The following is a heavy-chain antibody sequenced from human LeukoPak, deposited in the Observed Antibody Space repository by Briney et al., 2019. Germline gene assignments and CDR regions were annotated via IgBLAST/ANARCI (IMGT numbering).Heavy chain of an antibody. J-gene: IGHJ2*01. CDR3: YSGSLPRGYSGCDDYWYFDL. V-gene: IGHV3-30*02. CDR2: IRYDGSNK. Sequence: PGGSLRLSCAASGFTFSSYGMHWVRQAPGKGLEWVAFIRYDGSNKYYADSVKGRFTISRDNSKNTLYLQMNSLRAEDTAVYYCYSGSLPRGYSGCDDYWYFDLWGRGTLVTVSS. D-gene: IGHD5-12*01. CDR1: GFTFSSYG.